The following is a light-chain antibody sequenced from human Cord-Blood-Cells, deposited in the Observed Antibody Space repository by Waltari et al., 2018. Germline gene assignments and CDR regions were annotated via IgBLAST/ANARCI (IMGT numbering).Light chain of an antibody. CDR2: DVS. J-gene: IGLJ3*02. Sequence: QSALTQPASVSGSPGQSITISCTGTCSDVGGYNYVSWYQQHPGKAPKLMIYDVSNRPSGVSNLFSGSKSGNTASLTISGLQAEDEADYYCSSYTSSSTWVFGGGTKLTVL. CDR3: SSYTSSSTWV. CDR1: CSDVGGYNY. V-gene: IGLV2-14*03.